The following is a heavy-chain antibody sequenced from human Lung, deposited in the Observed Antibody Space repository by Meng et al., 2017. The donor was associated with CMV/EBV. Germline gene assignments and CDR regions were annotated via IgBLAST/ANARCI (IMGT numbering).Heavy chain of an antibody. Sequence: SGYSFTSYWIGWVRQLPGKGLEWMGIIYPGDSDTRYSPSFQGQVTISADKSISTAYLQWSSLKASGTAMYYCARAPDSSGWSTDFDYWGQGTLVTVSS. CDR3: ARAPDSSGWSTDFDY. CDR2: IYPGDSDT. D-gene: IGHD6-19*01. CDR1: GYSFTSYW. J-gene: IGHJ4*02. V-gene: IGHV5-51*01.